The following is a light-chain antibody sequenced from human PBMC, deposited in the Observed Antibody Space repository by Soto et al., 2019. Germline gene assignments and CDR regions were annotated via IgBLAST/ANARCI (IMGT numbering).Light chain of an antibody. CDR1: QGISSH. Sequence: AIQLTQSPSSLSASVGDRVTFTCRASQGISSHLAWYQQKPGKAPKLLIYDASSLQIGVPSRFSGSGSETEFTLTISSLQPDDFATYYCQEYNNYWTFGQGTKVDIK. CDR3: QEYNNYWT. J-gene: IGKJ1*01. CDR2: DAS. V-gene: IGKV1D-13*01.